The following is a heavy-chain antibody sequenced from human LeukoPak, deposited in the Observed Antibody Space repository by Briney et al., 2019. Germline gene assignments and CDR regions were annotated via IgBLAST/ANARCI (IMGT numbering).Heavy chain of an antibody. Sequence: SETLSLTCTVSGYSISSGYYWGWIRQPPGKGLEWIGSIYHSGSTYYNPSLKSRVTISVDTSKNQFSLKLSSVTAADTAVYYCARHRGYSSGWYDLDAFDIWGKGTMVTVSS. CDR3: ARHRGYSSGWYDLDAFDI. CDR2: IYHSGST. CDR1: GYSISSGYY. V-gene: IGHV4-38-2*02. D-gene: IGHD6-19*01. J-gene: IGHJ3*02.